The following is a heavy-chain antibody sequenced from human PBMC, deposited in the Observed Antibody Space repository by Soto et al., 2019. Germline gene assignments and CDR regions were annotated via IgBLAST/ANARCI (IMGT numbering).Heavy chain of an antibody. CDR2: ISSSSSYI. CDR3: ALLAPLSRLHLGELSP. J-gene: IGHJ5*02. Sequence: GGSLRLSCAASGFTFSSYSMNWVRQAPGKGLEWVSSISSSSSYIYYADSVKGRFTISRDNAKNSLYLQMNSLRAEDTAVYYCALLAPLSRLHLGELSPWGQGTLVTVSS. CDR1: GFTFSSYS. D-gene: IGHD3-16*02. V-gene: IGHV3-21*01.